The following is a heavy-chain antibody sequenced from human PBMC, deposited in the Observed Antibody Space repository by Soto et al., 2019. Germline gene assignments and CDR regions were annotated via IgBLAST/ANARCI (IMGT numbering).Heavy chain of an antibody. CDR2: ISGSGGST. J-gene: IGHJ4*02. CDR1: GFTFSSDA. D-gene: IGHD2-8*01. CDR3: AKDINKRGHRYCTNGVCPDY. Sequence: PEGSLILSWAASGFTFSSDAMSWVRQAPGKGLEWVSAISGSGGSTYYADSVKGRFTISRDNSKNTLYLQMNSLRAEDTAVYYCAKDINKRGHRYCTNGVCPDYWGQGTLVTVSS. V-gene: IGHV3-23*01.